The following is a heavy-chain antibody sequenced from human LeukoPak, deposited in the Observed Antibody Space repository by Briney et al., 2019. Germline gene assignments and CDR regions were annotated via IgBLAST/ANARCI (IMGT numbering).Heavy chain of an antibody. CDR1: GYTFTSYD. CDR3: ARGPSHGAAAGNHGGDY. V-gene: IGHV1-8*01. CDR2: MNPNSGNT. Sequence: GASVKVSCKASGYTFTSYDINWVRQATGQGLEWMGWMNPNSGNTGYAQKFQGRVTMTRNTSISTAYMELSSLRSEDTAVYYCARGPSHGAAAGNHGGDYRGQGTLVTVSS. D-gene: IGHD6-13*01. J-gene: IGHJ4*02.